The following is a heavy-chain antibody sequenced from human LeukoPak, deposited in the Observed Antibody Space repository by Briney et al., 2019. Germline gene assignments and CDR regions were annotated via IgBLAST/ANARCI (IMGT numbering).Heavy chain of an antibody. J-gene: IGHJ5*02. CDR1: GFTVSSNY. CDR3: ARDPRYCSSTSCYSRLDP. Sequence: GGSLRLSCAASGFTVSSNYMNWVRQAPGKGLEWVSYISSSSSTIYYADSVKGRFTISRDNAKNSLYLQMNSLRAEDTAVYYCARDPRYCSSTSCYSRLDPWGQGTLVTVSS. D-gene: IGHD2-2*01. CDR2: ISSSSSTI. V-gene: IGHV3-48*01.